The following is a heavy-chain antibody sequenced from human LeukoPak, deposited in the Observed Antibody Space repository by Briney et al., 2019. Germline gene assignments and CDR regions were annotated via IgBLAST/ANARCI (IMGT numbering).Heavy chain of an antibody. Sequence: SETLSLTCAVYGGSFSGYYWSWIRQPPGKGLEWIGEINHSGSTNYNPSLKSRVTISVDTSKNQFSLKLSSVTAADTAVCYCARSWYVPFDYWGQGTLVTVSS. J-gene: IGHJ4*02. CDR2: INHSGST. D-gene: IGHD6-13*01. CDR3: ARSWYVPFDY. CDR1: GGSFSGYY. V-gene: IGHV4-34*01.